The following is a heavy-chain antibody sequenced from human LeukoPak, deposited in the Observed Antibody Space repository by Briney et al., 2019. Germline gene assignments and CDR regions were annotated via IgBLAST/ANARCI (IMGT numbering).Heavy chain of an antibody. CDR3: ARVQWELRGVGSYFEY. CDR1: GFTFSSYW. CDR2: IKQDGSEK. Sequence: GGSLRLSCVVSGFTFSSYWMSWVRQAPGKGLEWVANIKQDGSEKYCVDSVKGRFTMPRDNAKNSLYLQMNSLRAEDTAVYYCARVQWELRGVGSYFEYWGQGALVTVSS. D-gene: IGHD1-26*01. V-gene: IGHV3-7*01. J-gene: IGHJ4*02.